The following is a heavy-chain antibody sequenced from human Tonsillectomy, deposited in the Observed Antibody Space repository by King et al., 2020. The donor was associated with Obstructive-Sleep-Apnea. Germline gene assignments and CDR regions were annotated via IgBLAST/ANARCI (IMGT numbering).Heavy chain of an antibody. CDR1: GFTFSSYS. CDR2: ISSSSSTI. V-gene: IGHV3-48*04. CDR3: ARDPQRPRGDAFDI. Sequence: VQLVESGGGLVQPGGSLRLSCAASGFTFSSYSMNWVRQAPGKGLEWVSYISSSSSTIYYADSVKGRFTISRDNAKNSLYLQMNSLRAEDTAVYYCARDPQRPRGDAFDIWGQGTMVTVSS. J-gene: IGHJ3*02.